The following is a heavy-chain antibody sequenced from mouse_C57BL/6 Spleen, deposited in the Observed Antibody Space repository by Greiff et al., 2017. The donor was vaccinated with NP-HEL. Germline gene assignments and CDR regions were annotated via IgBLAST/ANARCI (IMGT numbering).Heavy chain of an antibody. Sequence: LVESGAELVRPGTSVKVSCKASGYAFTNYLIEWVKQRPGQGLEWIGVINPGSGGTNYNEKFKGKATLTADKSSSTAYMQLSSLTSEDSAVYFCARSGDGYSFAYWGQGTLVTVSA. CDR1: GYAFTNYL. V-gene: IGHV1-54*01. CDR2: INPGSGGT. J-gene: IGHJ3*01. CDR3: ARSGDGYSFAY. D-gene: IGHD2-3*01.